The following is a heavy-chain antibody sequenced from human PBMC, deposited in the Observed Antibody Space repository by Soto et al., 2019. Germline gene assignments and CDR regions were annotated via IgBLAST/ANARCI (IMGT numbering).Heavy chain of an antibody. Sequence: PGGSLRLSCASSVFTFSSYSMNCVRHSPGKWLEWVSYISSSSSTIYYADSVKGRFTISRDNAKNSLYLQMNSLRDEDTAVYYCARDIRRVGATTYHNYGMEVWCQGTTVTVSS. D-gene: IGHD1-26*01. CDR1: VFTFSSYS. V-gene: IGHV3-48*02. CDR2: ISSSSSTI. CDR3: ARDIRRVGATTYHNYGMEV. J-gene: IGHJ6*02.